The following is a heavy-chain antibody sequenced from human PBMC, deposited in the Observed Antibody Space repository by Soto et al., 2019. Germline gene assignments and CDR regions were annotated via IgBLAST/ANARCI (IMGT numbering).Heavy chain of an antibody. Sequence: SSETLSLTCAVSGGSISNTTYYWAWIRQPPGKGLEWVATIYYSGATYYNPSLKSRLTISVDTSKNQFSLRLSSVTAADTAMYYCARYYDTSNRPYFHHWGQGTRVTVSS. CDR1: GGSISNTTYY. V-gene: IGHV4-39*01. D-gene: IGHD3-22*01. J-gene: IGHJ1*01. CDR3: ARYYDTSNRPYFHH. CDR2: IYYSGAT.